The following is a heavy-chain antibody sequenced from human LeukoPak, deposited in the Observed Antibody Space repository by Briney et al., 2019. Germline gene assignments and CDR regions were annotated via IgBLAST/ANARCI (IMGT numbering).Heavy chain of an antibody. CDR3: ARIYYDSSGPFDI. D-gene: IGHD3-22*01. CDR2: IYYSGST. J-gene: IGHJ3*02. Sequence: PSETLSLTCTVSGGSISSYYWSWIRQPPGKGLEWIGYIYYSGSTNYNPSLKSRVTISVDTSKNQFSLKLSSVTAADTAVYYCARIYYDSSGPFDIWGQGTMVTVSS. CDR1: GGSISSYY. V-gene: IGHV4-59*01.